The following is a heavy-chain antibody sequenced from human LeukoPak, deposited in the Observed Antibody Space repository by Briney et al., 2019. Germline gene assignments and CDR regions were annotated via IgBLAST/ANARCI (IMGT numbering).Heavy chain of an antibody. CDR1: GFTFSSYW. CDR3: ASGIAVAGSFDY. CDR2: IKQDGSEK. J-gene: IGHJ4*02. D-gene: IGHD6-19*01. V-gene: IGHV3-7*01. Sequence: GGPLRLSCAASGFTFSSYWMSWVRQAPGKGLEWVADIKQDGSEKYYVDSVKGRFTISRDNAKNSLYLQMNSLRAEDTAVYYCASGIAVAGSFDYWGQGTLVTVSS.